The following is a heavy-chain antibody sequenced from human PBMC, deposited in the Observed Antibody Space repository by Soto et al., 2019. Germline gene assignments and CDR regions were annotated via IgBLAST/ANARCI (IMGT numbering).Heavy chain of an antibody. D-gene: IGHD2-8*01. CDR1: GDSIGTTHSY. Sequence: SETLSLTCTVSGDSIGTTHSYWAWIRQSPGKGLEWIGNIHYSGSTYYMPSLRSRVTLSVDTSKNQFSLRLTSVTAEDTAVYYYARHEGNGNVWPLDYWGQGILVTVSS. CDR2: IHYSGST. CDR3: ARHEGNGNVWPLDY. V-gene: IGHV4-39*01. J-gene: IGHJ4*02.